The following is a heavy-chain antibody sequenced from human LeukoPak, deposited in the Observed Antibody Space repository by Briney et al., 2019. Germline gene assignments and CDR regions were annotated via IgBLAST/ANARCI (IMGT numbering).Heavy chain of an antibody. Sequence: GGSLRLSCAASGFTFSSYAMSWVRQAPGKGLEWVSAISGSGGSTYYADSVKGRFTISRDNSKNTLYLQMNSLRAEDTAVYYCAKDPPHLSYNWKEEAFDIWGQGTMVTVSS. CDR3: AKDPPHLSYNWKEEAFDI. CDR2: ISGSGGST. J-gene: IGHJ3*02. D-gene: IGHD1-1*01. V-gene: IGHV3-23*01. CDR1: GFTFSSYA.